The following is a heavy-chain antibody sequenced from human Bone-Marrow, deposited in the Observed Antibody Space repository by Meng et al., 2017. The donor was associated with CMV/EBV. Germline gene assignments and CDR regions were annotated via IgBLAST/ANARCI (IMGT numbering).Heavy chain of an antibody. V-gene: IGHV4-59*01. CDR1: GGSISSYY. CDR2: IYYSGST. J-gene: IGHJ6*02. Sequence: GSLRLSCTVSGGSISSYYWSWIWQPPGKGLEWIGYIYYSGSTNYNPSLKSRVTISVDTSKNQFSLKLSSMTAADTAVYYCARGYSSGPTYYYYGMDVWGQGTTVTVSS. CDR3: ARGYSSGPTYYYYGMDV. D-gene: IGHD6-19*01.